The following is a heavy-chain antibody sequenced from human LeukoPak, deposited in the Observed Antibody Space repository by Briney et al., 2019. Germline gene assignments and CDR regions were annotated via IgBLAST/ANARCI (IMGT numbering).Heavy chain of an antibody. CDR1: GFSFSSYA. CDR3: TARVTVLS. CDR2: ISNSGAAT. V-gene: IGHV3-23*01. J-gene: IGHJ4*02. D-gene: IGHD2-21*02. Sequence: PGGSLRLSCAASGFSFSSYALSWVRQAPGKGLEWVSAISNSGAATFYADSVKGRFTISRDNSRNTLYLQMNSLRADDTAVYYCTARVTVLSWGQGTLVTVSS.